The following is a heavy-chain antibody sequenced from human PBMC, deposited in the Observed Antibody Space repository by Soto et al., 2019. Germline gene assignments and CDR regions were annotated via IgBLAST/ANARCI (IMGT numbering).Heavy chain of an antibody. CDR1: GFTFSSSA. CDR2: ITNNGGST. V-gene: IGHV3-64*04. CDR3: AKAVYYDSSGDFDY. J-gene: IGHJ4*02. D-gene: IGHD3-22*01. Sequence: GGSLRLSCSASGFTFSSSAMHWVRQAPGKGLEYVSAITNNGGSTYYADSVNGRFTISRDNSKNTLYLQMNSLRAEDTAVYYCAKAVYYDSSGDFDYWGQGTLVTASS.